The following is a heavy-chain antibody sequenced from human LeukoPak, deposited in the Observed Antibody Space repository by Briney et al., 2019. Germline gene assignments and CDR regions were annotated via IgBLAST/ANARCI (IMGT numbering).Heavy chain of an antibody. J-gene: IGHJ4*02. V-gene: IGHV1-18*01. Sequence: ASVKVSCKASGYTFNNYGFSWVRQAPGQGLEWMGWINPNDGNTDYAQKFQGRVSMTTDTSTSTAYMELWSLTSDDTAVYFCARDRLSLVTTIIFDYWSQGTLVTVPS. CDR1: GYTFNNYG. CDR3: ARDRLSLVTTIIFDY. D-gene: IGHD5-12*01. CDR2: INPNDGNT.